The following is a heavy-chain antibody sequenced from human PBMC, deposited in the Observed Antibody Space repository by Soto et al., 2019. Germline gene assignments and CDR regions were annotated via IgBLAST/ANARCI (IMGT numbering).Heavy chain of an antibody. CDR2: IKPGTSDI. CDR3: ARVIVATMNVDY. CDR1: GYKFGSAW. J-gene: IGHJ4*02. V-gene: IGHV5-51*01. D-gene: IGHD5-12*01. Sequence: PGESLKISCKGVGYKFGSAWIGWVRQMPGKGLEWMGIIKPGTSDIRYSPSCRGHVTISADEAVSTAYMELRSLRSDDTAVYYCARVIVATMNVDYWGQGTLVTVSS.